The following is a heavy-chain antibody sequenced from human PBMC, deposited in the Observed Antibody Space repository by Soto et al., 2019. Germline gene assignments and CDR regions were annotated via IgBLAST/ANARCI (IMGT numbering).Heavy chain of an antibody. Sequence: TSETLSLTCTVSGVSISSGDYYWSWMLQPPGKGLEWVGYIYYSGSTYYNPSLNSRVTIVVESSKNQFSLNLKSVTAADAAGEYGGRARRQPGAYGYAIDYWGQGAPVTVSS. CDR3: GRARRQPGAYGYAIDY. CDR2: IYYSGST. D-gene: IGHD5-18*01. V-gene: IGHV4-30-4*01. J-gene: IGHJ4*02. CDR1: GVSISSGDYY.